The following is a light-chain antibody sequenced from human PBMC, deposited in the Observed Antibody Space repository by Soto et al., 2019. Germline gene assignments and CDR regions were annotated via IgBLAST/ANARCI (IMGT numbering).Light chain of an antibody. CDR3: QQRNNWQS. CDR2: DAS. CDR1: QSVSSY. Sequence: EIVLTQSPATLSLSPGERATLSCRASQSVSSYLAWYQQKPGQAPRLLIYDASNRATCIPARFSGSGSGTDFTLTISSLEPEDFGVYYCQQRNNWQSFGQGTKLEIK. J-gene: IGKJ2*03. V-gene: IGKV3-11*01.